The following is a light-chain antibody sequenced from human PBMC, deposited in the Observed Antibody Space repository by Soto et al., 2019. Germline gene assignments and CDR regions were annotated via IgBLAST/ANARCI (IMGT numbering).Light chain of an antibody. Sequence: DIQMTQSPSTLSASVGDRVTITCRASQSIVNWLAWYQQKPGKAPKLLLYQASGLESGVPSRFSGSESGTEFTLTISSLQPEDFATYYCQQYYVYPCTFGQGTKVEIK. J-gene: IGKJ1*01. CDR3: QQYYVYPCT. CDR1: QSIVNW. V-gene: IGKV1-5*03. CDR2: QAS.